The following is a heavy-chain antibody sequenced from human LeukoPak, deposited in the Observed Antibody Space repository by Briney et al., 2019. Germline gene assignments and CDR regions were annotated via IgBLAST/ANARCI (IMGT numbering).Heavy chain of an antibody. D-gene: IGHD6-13*01. CDR3: ARTPYSSSWD. CDR1: GYTFTGYY. V-gene: IGHV1-2*02. Sequence: GASVKVSCKASGYTFTGYYMHWVRQAPRQAPEWMGWINPNSGGTNYAQKFQGRVTMTRDTSISTAYMELSRLRSDDTAVYYCARTPYSSSWDWGQGTLVTVSS. CDR2: INPNSGGT. J-gene: IGHJ4*02.